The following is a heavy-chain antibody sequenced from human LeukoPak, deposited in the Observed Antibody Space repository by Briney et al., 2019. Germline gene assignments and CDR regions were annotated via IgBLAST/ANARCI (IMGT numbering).Heavy chain of an antibody. CDR1: GFTFSSYA. CDR3: PKAPSAVAGTPYYFDY. D-gene: IGHD6-19*01. CDR2: ISGSGGST. Sequence: GGSLRLSCAASGFTFSSYAMSWVRQAPGKRQERVSAISGSGGSTYYADSVKGRFTISRDNSKNMLYLQMNILRAEATAVYYCPKAPSAVAGTPYYFDYWGQGTLVTVSS. J-gene: IGHJ4*02. V-gene: IGHV3-23*01.